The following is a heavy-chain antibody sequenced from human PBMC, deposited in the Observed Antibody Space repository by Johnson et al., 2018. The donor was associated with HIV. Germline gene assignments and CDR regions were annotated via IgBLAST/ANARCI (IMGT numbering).Heavy chain of an antibody. J-gene: IGHJ3*02. CDR3: ARAPGYSRAFDI. Sequence: VQLVESGGGLVQPGKSLRLSCVGSGFSVSDNYVSWVRQAPGKGLEWVSVIYATNNTYYGDSVKGRFILSRDNSKNTLYLQMNSLRAEDTAVYYCARAPGYSRAFDIWGQGTMVTVSS. CDR1: GFSVSDNY. CDR2: IYATNNT. D-gene: IGHD5-18*01. V-gene: IGHV3-66*01.